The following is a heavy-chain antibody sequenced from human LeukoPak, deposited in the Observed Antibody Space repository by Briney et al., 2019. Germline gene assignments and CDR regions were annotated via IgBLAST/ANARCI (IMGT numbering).Heavy chain of an antibody. CDR2: IYYSGST. V-gene: IGHV4-59*13. Sequence: PSETLSLTCTVSGGSISSYYWSWIRQPPGKGLEGIGYIYYSGSTNYNPSPKSRLTLSVDTSKNQFSLKLSSVTAADTAVYYCASGNWNYVLRSVAFDSWGQGTLVTVSS. D-gene: IGHD1-7*01. CDR1: GGSISSYY. CDR3: ASGNWNYVLRSVAFDS. J-gene: IGHJ4*02.